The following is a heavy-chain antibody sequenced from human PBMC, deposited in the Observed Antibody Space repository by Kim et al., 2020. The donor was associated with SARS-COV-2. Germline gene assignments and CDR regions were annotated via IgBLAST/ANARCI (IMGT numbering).Heavy chain of an antibody. CDR1: GFSLTSHH. Sequence: ASVKVSCKASGFSLTSHHIHWMRQAPGQGLEWMGLINPSGDVTLYAQRFHGRLTVTRDTSTSTVYMDLSSLRSEDTAVDYCAREVEEAGKAFAYWGQGTL. D-gene: IGHD6-13*01. J-gene: IGHJ4*02. CDR3: AREVEEAGKAFAY. CDR2: INPSGDVT. V-gene: IGHV1-46*01.